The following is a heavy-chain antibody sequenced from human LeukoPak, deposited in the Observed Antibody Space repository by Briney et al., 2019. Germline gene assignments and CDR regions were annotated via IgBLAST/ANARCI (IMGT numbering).Heavy chain of an antibody. CDR3: TRDRYYDFWSGYYRAFGI. D-gene: IGHD3-3*01. Sequence: GGSLRLSCAASGFTFSNACMSWVRQAPGKGLEWVGRIKSKTDGGTTDYAAPVKGRFTISRDDSKNTLYLQMNSLKTEDTAVYYCTRDRYYDFWSGYYRAFGIWGQGTMVTVSS. J-gene: IGHJ3*02. V-gene: IGHV3-15*01. CDR1: GFTFSNAC. CDR2: IKSKTDGGTT.